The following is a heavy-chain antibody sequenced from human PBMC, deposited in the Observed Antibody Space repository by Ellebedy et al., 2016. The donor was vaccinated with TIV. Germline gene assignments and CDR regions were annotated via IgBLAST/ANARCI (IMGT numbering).Heavy chain of an antibody. J-gene: IGHJ4*02. CDR3: ARVRYSYDLDY. CDR2: IYYSGST. V-gene: IGHV4-61*01. D-gene: IGHD5-18*01. CDR1: GFSISSGFN. Sequence: SETLSLXCNVSGFSISSGFNWGWIRQPPGKGLEWIGYIYYSGSTYYNPSLKSRITISVDTSKNQFSLKLSSVTAADTAVYYCARVRYSYDLDYWGQGTLVTVSS.